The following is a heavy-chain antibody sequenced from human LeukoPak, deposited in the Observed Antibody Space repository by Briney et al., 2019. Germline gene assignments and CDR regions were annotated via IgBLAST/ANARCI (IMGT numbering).Heavy chain of an antibody. V-gene: IGHV3-30*03. J-gene: IGHJ3*02. CDR2: ISYDGSNK. CDR1: GFTFSSYG. CDR3: ARDRGGLTTVVTSGLAFDI. D-gene: IGHD4-23*01. Sequence: PGGSLRLSCAASGFTFSSYGMHWVRQAPGKGPEWVAVISYDGSNKYYADSVKGRFTISRDNAKNSLYLQMNSLRAEDTAVYYCARDRGGLTTVVTSGLAFDIWGQGTMVTVSS.